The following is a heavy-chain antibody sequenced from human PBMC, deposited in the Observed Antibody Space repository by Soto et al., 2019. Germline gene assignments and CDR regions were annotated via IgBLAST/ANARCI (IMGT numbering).Heavy chain of an antibody. Sequence: GGSLRLSCAASGFTFSSYGMHWVRQAPGKGLEWVAVISYDGSNKYYADSVQGRFTISRDNSKNTLYLQMNSLRAEDTAVYYCAKDPAYCSSTSCYSLYYFDYWGQGTLVTVSS. J-gene: IGHJ4*02. V-gene: IGHV3-30*18. CDR3: AKDPAYCSSTSCYSLYYFDY. D-gene: IGHD2-2*02. CDR1: GFTFSSYG. CDR2: ISYDGSNK.